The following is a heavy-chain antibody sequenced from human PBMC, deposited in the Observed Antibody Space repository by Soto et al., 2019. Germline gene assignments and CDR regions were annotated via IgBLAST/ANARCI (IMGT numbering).Heavy chain of an antibody. V-gene: IGHV3-23*01. CDR1: GFTCSSDA. CDR3: ANCCGGNCYSRINY. Sequence: EVQLLESGGGLVQPGGSLRLSCAASGFTCSSDAMSWVRQAPGQGLEWVSGISDSGGSTYYADSVKGRFTISRDNSKNTLYLQMNSLSAEETAVYYCANCCGGNCYSRINYWGEGTLVTVSS. D-gene: IGHD2-15*01. CDR2: ISDSGGST. J-gene: IGHJ4*02.